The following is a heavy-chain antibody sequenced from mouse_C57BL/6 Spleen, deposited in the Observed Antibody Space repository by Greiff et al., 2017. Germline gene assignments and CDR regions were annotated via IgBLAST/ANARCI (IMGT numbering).Heavy chain of an antibody. CDR2: IYPRSGNT. CDR1: GYTFTSYG. D-gene: IGHD2-3*01. Sequence: VQLQQSGAELARPGASVKLSCKASGYTFTSYGISWVKQRTGQGLEWIGEIYPRSGNTYYNEKFKGKATLTADKSSSTAYMELRSLTSEDSAVYFCARLDGYYPSYAMDYWGQGTSVTVSS. J-gene: IGHJ4*01. V-gene: IGHV1-81*01. CDR3: ARLDGYYPSYAMDY.